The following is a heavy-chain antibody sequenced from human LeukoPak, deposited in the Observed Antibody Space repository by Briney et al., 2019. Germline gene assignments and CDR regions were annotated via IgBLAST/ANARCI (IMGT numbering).Heavy chain of an antibody. J-gene: IGHJ4*02. CDR3: AGEGHYYDSSGYPGY. Sequence: PGGSLRLSCAASGFTFSSYWMSWVRQAPGKGLEWVSLIYSGGSTYYADSVKGRFTISRDNSKNTLYLQMNSLRAEDTAVYYCAGEGHYYDSSGYPGYWGQGTLVTVSS. D-gene: IGHD3-22*01. CDR2: IYSGGST. CDR1: GFTFSSYW. V-gene: IGHV3-66*01.